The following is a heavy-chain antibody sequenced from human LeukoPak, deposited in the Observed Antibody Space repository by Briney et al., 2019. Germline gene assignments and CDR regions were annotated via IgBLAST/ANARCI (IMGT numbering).Heavy chain of an antibody. CDR2: ISSSGSTI. CDR3: ARETYSSSWYFDY. CDR1: GFTFTNYE. D-gene: IGHD6-13*01. J-gene: IGHJ4*02. V-gene: IGHV3-48*03. Sequence: TGGSLRLSCAASGFTFTNYEMNWVRQAPGKGLEWVSYISSSGSTIYYADSVKGRFTISRDNAKNSLYLQMNSLRAEDTAVYYCARETYSSSWYFDYWGQGTLVAVSS.